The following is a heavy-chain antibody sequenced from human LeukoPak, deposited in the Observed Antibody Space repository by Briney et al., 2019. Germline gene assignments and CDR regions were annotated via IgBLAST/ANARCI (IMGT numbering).Heavy chain of an antibody. V-gene: IGHV1-2*02. J-gene: IGHJ4*02. CDR1: GGTFSSYA. D-gene: IGHD1-26*01. Sequence: GASVKVSCKASGGTFSSYAISWVRQAPGQGLEWMGWINPNSGGTNYAQKFQGRVTMTRDTSISTAYMELSRLRSDDTAVYYCASGVGATCYDYWGQGTLVTVSS. CDR3: ASGVGATCYDY. CDR2: INPNSGGT.